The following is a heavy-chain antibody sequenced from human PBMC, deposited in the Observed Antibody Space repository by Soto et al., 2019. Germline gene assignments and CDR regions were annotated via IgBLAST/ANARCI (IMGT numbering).Heavy chain of an antibody. CDR2: ISYDGSNK. J-gene: IGHJ6*02. V-gene: IGHV3-30-3*01. D-gene: IGHD5-18*01. Sequence: PGGSLRLSCAASGFIFSNYAMHWVRQAPGKGLEWVAVISYDGSNKYYADSVKGRFTISRDNSKNTLYLQMNSLRAEDTAVYYCASGFRGYSYGRMVYYYAMDVWGQGTTVTVSS. CDR1: GFIFSNYA. CDR3: ASGFRGYSYGRMVYYYAMDV.